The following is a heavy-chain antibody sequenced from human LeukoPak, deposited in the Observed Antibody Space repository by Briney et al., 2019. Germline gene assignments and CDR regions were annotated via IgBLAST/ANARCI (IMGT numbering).Heavy chain of an antibody. J-gene: IGHJ4*02. Sequence: ASAKVSCKASGYTFTGYYMHWVRQAPGQGLEWMGWINPNSGGTNYAQKFQGRVTMTRDTSISTAYMELSRLRSDDTAVYYCARGGVVVITSFDYWGQGTLVTVSS. D-gene: IGHD3-22*01. CDR3: ARGGVVVITSFDY. V-gene: IGHV1-2*02. CDR1: GYTFTGYY. CDR2: INPNSGGT.